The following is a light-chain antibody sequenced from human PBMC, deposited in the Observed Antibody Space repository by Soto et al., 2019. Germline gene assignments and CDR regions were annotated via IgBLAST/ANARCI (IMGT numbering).Light chain of an antibody. CDR1: SSDVGSYNL. Sequence: QSALTQPASVSGSPGQSITISCTGTSSDVGSYNLVSWYQQHPGKAPKLMIYEVSKRPSGVSNRFSGSKSGNTASLTISGLQAEDEADYYCCSYAGSSTLNVVFGGGTKLT. J-gene: IGLJ2*01. V-gene: IGLV2-23*02. CDR2: EVS. CDR3: CSYAGSSTLNVV.